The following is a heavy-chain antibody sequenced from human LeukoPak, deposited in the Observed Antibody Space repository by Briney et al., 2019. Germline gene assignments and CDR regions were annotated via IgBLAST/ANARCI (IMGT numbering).Heavy chain of an antibody. CDR2: IYSGGST. CDR1: GFTFDDYG. V-gene: IGHV3-53*01. Sequence: PGGSLRLSCAASGFTFDDYGMSWVRQAPGKGLEWVSVIYSGGSTYYADSVKGRFTISRDNSKNTLYLQMNSLRAEDTAVYYCARGRSSGWYPLYYYYMDVWGKGTTVTISS. J-gene: IGHJ6*03. D-gene: IGHD6-19*01. CDR3: ARGRSSGWYPLYYYYMDV.